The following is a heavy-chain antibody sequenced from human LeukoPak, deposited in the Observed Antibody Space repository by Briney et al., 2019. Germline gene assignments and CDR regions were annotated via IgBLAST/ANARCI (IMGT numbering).Heavy chain of an antibody. J-gene: IGHJ3*02. CDR2: INVGGEAT. Sequence: PGGSLRLSCVDSGSILSNNVMGWVRQAPGKGLEWVSTINVGGEATHYAESVKGRFTISRDSSKNTLYLQMNSLSVEDTAVYYCAKEGYSSGHAGAFNIWGPGTMVTVSS. D-gene: IGHD5-18*01. CDR1: GSILSNNV. CDR3: AKEGYSSGHAGAFNI. V-gene: IGHV3-23*01.